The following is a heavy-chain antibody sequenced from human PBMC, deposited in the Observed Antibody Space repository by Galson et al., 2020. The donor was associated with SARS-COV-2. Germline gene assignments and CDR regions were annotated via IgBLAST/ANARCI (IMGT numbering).Heavy chain of an antibody. CDR3: ARDRWAEFGRDFAY. J-gene: IGHJ4*02. V-gene: IGHV3-7*03. CDR1: GFTFTTYW. CDR2: INQHGSEK. D-gene: IGHD3-10*01. Sequence: GESLKISCVASGFTFTTYWMSWVRQAPGKGLEWVANINQHGSEKNYLDSVKGRFTISRDNAKNSLFLQMNSLRVEDTAIYYCARDRWAEFGRDFAYWGQGTLVTASS.